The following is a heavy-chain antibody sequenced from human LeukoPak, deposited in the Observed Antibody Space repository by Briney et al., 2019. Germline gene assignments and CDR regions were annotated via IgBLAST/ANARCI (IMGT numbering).Heavy chain of an antibody. D-gene: IGHD3-10*01. CDR2: IYYSGST. Sequence: GSLRLSCAASGFSFSSNEMNWVRQAPGKGLEWIGSIYYSGSTYYNPSLKSRVTISVDTSKNQFSLKLSSVTAADTAVYYCARIMVRGINWFDPWGQGTLVTVSS. J-gene: IGHJ5*02. CDR1: GFSFSSNE. CDR3: ARIMVRGINWFDP. V-gene: IGHV4-39*01.